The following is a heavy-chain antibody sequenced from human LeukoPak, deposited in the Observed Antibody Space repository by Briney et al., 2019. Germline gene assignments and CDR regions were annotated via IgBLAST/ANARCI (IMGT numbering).Heavy chain of an antibody. CDR1: GYTFTGYY. V-gene: IGHV1-2*02. D-gene: IGHD2-15*01. J-gene: IGHJ4*02. Sequence: ASVKVSCKASGYTFTGYYMHWVRQAPGQGLEWMGWINPNSGGTNYAQKFQGRVTMTRDTSISTAYMELSRLRSDDTAVYYCARDRIRGYCSGGSCYYYWGQGTLVTVSS. CDR2: INPNSGGT. CDR3: ARDRIRGYCSGGSCYYY.